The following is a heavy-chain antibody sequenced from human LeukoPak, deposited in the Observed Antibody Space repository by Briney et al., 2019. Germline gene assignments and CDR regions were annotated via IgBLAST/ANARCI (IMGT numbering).Heavy chain of an antibody. J-gene: IGHJ4*02. CDR2: IYTSGST. Sequence: PSETLSLTCTVSGGSISSSSYYWSWIRQPAGKGLEWIGRIYTSGSTNYNPSLKSRVTISVDTSKNQFSLKLSSVTAADTAVYYCACLVPAAMDWGQGTLVTVSS. D-gene: IGHD2-2*01. CDR1: GGSISSSSYY. CDR3: ACLVPAAMD. V-gene: IGHV4-61*02.